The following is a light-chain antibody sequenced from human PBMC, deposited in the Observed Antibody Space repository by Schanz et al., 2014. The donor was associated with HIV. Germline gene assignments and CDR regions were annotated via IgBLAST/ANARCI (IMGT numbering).Light chain of an antibody. CDR1: QSVSSN. CDR2: GAS. Sequence: IVMTQSPATLSLSPGERATLSCRASQSVSSNLAWYQQKSGQAPRLLIYGASTRATGIPARFSGSGSGTEFTLTISSLQSEDFAVYSCQQYNDWPRTFGQGTKVEI. CDR3: QQYNDWPRT. V-gene: IGKV3-15*01. J-gene: IGKJ1*01.